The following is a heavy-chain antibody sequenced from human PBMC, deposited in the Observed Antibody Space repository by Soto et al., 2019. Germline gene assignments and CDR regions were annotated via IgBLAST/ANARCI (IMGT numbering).Heavy chain of an antibody. CDR2: ISYDGSNK. V-gene: IGHV3-30-3*01. CDR1: GFTFSSYA. Sequence: QVQLVESGGGVVQPGRSLRLSCAASGFTFSSYAMHWVRQAPGKGLEWVAVISYDGSNKYYADSVKGRFTISRDNSKNTLYLQMNSLRAEDTAVYYCARGDPFRYSGYDAFDYWGQGTLVTVSS. CDR3: ARGDPFRYSGYDAFDY. J-gene: IGHJ4*02. D-gene: IGHD5-12*01.